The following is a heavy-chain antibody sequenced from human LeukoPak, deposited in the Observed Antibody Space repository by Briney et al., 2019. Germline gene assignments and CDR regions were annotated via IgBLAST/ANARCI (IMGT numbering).Heavy chain of an antibody. D-gene: IGHD5-18*01. CDR2: ISGSGGST. CDR3: AKDGGYIWNVRGGFFDY. V-gene: IGHV3-23*01. CDR1: GFTFSSQA. Sequence: GGSLRLSCAASGFTFSSQAVSGVRQAPGKGLEWVSGISGSGGSTYYADSVKGRFTISRDNSKNTLYLQMNSLRAEDTAVYYCAKDGGYIWNVRGGFFDYWGQGTLVTVSS. J-gene: IGHJ4*02.